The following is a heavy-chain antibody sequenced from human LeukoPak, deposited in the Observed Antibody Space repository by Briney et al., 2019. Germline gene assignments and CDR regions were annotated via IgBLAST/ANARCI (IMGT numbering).Heavy chain of an antibody. D-gene: IGHD3-10*01. Sequence: GGSLRLSCVVSGFTIDNYAMHWVRQVPGKGLEWVSGIQWNRGNTGYADSVKGRFTISRDNAKNSLYLQMNSLRAEDTAVYYCARKYGSGSYYYMDVWGKGTTVTVSS. J-gene: IGHJ6*03. V-gene: IGHV3-9*01. CDR1: GFTIDNYA. CDR2: IQWNRGNT. CDR3: ARKYGSGSYYYMDV.